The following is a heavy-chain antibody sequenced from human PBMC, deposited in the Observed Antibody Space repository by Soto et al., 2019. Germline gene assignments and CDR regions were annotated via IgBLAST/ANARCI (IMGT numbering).Heavy chain of an antibody. CDR3: ARQYTVAGET. CDR2: INPGDSES. D-gene: IGHD6-19*01. Sequence: GESLKISCEGSGFSFTRYTIGWVRQMPGKGLEWMGIINPGDSESRYSPSFQGQVTISADKSISTAYLQWGSLKASDTAMYYCARQYTVAGETWGQGTLVTVSS. V-gene: IGHV5-51*01. J-gene: IGHJ5*02. CDR1: GFSFTRYT.